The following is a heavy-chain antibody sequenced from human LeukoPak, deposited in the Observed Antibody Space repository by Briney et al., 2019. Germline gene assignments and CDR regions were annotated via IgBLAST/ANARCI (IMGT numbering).Heavy chain of an antibody. Sequence: ASVKVSCKASGGTFSSYAISWVRQAPGQGLEWMGRIIPILGIANYAQKFEGRVTITADKSTSTAYMELSSLRSEDTAVYYCARVGSSSWTHDYWGQGTLVTVSS. J-gene: IGHJ4*02. D-gene: IGHD6-13*01. CDR3: ARVGSSSWTHDY. CDR2: IIPILGIA. V-gene: IGHV1-69*04. CDR1: GGTFSSYA.